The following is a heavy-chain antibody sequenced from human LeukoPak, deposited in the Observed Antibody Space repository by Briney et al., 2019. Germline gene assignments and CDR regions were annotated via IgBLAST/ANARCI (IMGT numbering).Heavy chain of an antibody. J-gene: IGHJ4*02. CDR1: GFTFSIYA. CDR3: AKDRPNYYGSNGHYYRRDGDY. D-gene: IGHD3-22*01. V-gene: IGHV3-23*01. CDR2: ITSSGDGT. Sequence: GGSLGLSCAASGFTFSIYAMSWVRQAPGKGLQWVSSITSSGDGTYYADSVKGRFTISRDDSENMLYLQMNSLRVEDTAVYFCAKDRPNYYGSNGHYYRRDGDYWGQGTLVTVSS.